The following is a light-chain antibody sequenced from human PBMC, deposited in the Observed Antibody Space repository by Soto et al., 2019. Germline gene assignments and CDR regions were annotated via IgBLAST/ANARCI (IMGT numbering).Light chain of an antibody. CDR2: DAS. CDR3: QQRSNWPPT. J-gene: IGKJ1*01. V-gene: IGKV3-11*01. Sequence: EVVMRQTPVTLSVSPGEGSTLSCRASQGIGDTLAWYQQKPGQXPRXXIYDASNRATGIPARFSVSGSGTDGNINISSLETEDCEVYYGQQRSNWPPTFGQGTKVDIK. CDR1: QGIGDT.